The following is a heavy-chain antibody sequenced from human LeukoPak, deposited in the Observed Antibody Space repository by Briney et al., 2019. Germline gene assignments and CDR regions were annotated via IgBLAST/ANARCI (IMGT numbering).Heavy chain of an antibody. V-gene: IGHV3-33*08. CDR1: GFTFSSYW. CDR3: ARAYCSSTSCFLFDY. CDR2: IWYDGSNK. D-gene: IGHD2-2*01. J-gene: IGHJ4*02. Sequence: GGSLRLSCAASGFTFSSYWMHWVRQAPGKGLEWVAVIWYDGSNKYYADSVKGRFTISRDNSKNTLYLQMNSLRAEDTVVYYCARAYCSSTSCFLFDYWGQGTLVTVSS.